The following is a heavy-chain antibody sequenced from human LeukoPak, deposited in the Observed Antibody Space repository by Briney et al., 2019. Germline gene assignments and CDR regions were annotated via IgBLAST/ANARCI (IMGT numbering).Heavy chain of an antibody. CDR3: ARRFYYDSSGYRDAFDI. J-gene: IGHJ3*02. V-gene: IGHV4-39*01. Sequence: SETLSLTCTVSGGSISSSSYYWGWIRQPPGKGLEWIGSIYYSGSTYYNPSPKSRVTISVDTSKNQFSLKLSSVTAADTAVYYCARRFYYDSSGYRDAFDIWGQGTMVTVSS. CDR2: IYYSGST. CDR1: GGSISSSSYY. D-gene: IGHD3-22*01.